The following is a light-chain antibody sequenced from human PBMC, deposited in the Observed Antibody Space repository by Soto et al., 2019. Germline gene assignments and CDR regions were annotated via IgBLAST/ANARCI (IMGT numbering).Light chain of an antibody. CDR1: QSVSNW. Sequence: DIQMTQSPSTLSASVGERVTITCRASQSVSNWLAWYQQKPGKAPNLLIYDVASLESGVPSRFSGSGSGTEFILTISSLQPDDFATDYCQQYDSYSWTFGQGTKVEMK. CDR2: DVA. CDR3: QQYDSYSWT. J-gene: IGKJ1*01. V-gene: IGKV1-5*01.